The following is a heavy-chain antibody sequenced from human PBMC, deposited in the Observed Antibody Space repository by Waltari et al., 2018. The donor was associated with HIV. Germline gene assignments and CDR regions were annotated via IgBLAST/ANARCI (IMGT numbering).Heavy chain of an antibody. V-gene: IGHV1-69*01. D-gene: IGHD4-17*01. J-gene: IGHJ4*02. CDR1: GGPFSSYA. CDR2: IIPIFGTA. CDR3: ARGGFYGRFDY. Sequence: QVQLVQSGAEVKKPGSSLKVSCKASGGPFSSYAITWVRQAPGQGLEWMGVIIPIFGTANYAQNFQGRVTITADESTSTAYMELSSLRSEDTAVYYCARGGFYGRFDYWGQGTLVTVSS.